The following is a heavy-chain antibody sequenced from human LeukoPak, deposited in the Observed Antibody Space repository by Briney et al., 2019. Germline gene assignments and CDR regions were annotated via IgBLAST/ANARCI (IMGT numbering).Heavy chain of an antibody. D-gene: IGHD1-26*01. CDR1: GGSFSGYY. J-gene: IGHJ4*02. V-gene: IGHV4-39*01. CDR2: IYYSGST. Sequence: SETLSLTCAVYGGSFSGYYRGWIRQPPGKGLEWIGSIYYSGSTYYNPSLKSRVTISVDTSKNQFSLKLSSVTAADTAVYYCASRGSYYHSLFDYWGQGTLVTVSS. CDR3: ASRGSYYHSLFDY.